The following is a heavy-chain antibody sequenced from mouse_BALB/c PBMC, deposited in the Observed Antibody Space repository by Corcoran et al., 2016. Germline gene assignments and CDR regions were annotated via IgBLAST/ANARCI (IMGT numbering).Heavy chain of an antibody. D-gene: IGHD4-1*01. J-gene: IGHJ1*01. V-gene: IGHV14-3*02. CDR2: IDPANGNT. CDR3: ANWDWYFYV. CDR1: GFNIKDTY. Sequence: EVQLQQPGAELVKPGASVKLSCTASGFNIKDTYMHWVKQRPEQGLEWIGRIDPANGNTKYDPKFQGKATITADTSSNTAYLQLSRLTSEDTAVYYCANWDWYFYVWGAGTTVTVSS.